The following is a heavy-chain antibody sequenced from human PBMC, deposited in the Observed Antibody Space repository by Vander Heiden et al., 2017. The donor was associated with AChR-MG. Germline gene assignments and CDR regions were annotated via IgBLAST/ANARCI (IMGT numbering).Heavy chain of an antibody. Sequence: EVQLLESGGGLVQPGGSLRLSCAASGFTFTNYAMSWVRQAPGKGLEWVLGISGNDDSTYYADSVKGRFTISRDNSKNTLYLQMNSLRVEDTAVYYCAKGGGGSDTHHYLDYWGQGALVTVSS. J-gene: IGHJ4*02. CDR3: AKGGGGSDTHHYLDY. D-gene: IGHD3-16*01. CDR1: GFTFTNYA. CDR2: ISGNDDST. V-gene: IGHV3-23*01.